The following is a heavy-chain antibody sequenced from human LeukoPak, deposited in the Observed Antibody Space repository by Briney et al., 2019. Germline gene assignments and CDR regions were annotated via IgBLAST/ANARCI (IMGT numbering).Heavy chain of an antibody. CDR2: IDQDGSGK. D-gene: IGHD3-10*01. Sequence: GGSLRLSCAASGFTFSSYWMSWVRQAPGKGLEWVANIDQDGSGKNYMDSVRGRFTISRDNAKNSGYLQMNSLRAEDTAVYYCAKGRDYYGSGSYEFQHWGQGTLVTVSS. CDR3: AKGRDYYGSGSYEFQH. V-gene: IGHV3-7*03. CDR1: GFTFSSYW. J-gene: IGHJ1*01.